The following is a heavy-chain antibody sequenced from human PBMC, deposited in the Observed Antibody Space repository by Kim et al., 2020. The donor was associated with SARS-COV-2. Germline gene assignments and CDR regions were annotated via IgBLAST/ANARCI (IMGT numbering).Heavy chain of an antibody. CDR2: ISAYNGNT. V-gene: IGHV1-18*01. Sequence: ASVKVSCKASGYTFTSYGISWVRQAPGQGLEWMGWISAYNGNTNYAQKLQGRVTMTTDTSTSTAYMELRSLRSDDTAVYYCARDIVPDCSSTSCYPHYYYGIDVWGEGTTGTVSS. D-gene: IGHD2-2*01. J-gene: IGHJ6*04. CDR3: ARDIVPDCSSTSCYPHYYYGIDV. CDR1: GYTFTSYG.